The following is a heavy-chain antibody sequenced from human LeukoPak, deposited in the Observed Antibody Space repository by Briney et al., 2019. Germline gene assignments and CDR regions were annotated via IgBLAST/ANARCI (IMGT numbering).Heavy chain of an antibody. D-gene: IGHD6-19*01. Sequence: GGSLRLSCAASGFTFTTNAMSWVRQAPGKGLEWVSAISGRTGATYYADSEKGRFTISRDNSKSTLYLQMDSLRAEDTAVYYCAKEDLIAVAGSGYFDYWGQGTLVTVSS. CDR2: ISGRTGAT. CDR3: AKEDLIAVAGSGYFDY. V-gene: IGHV3-23*01. CDR1: GFTFTTNA. J-gene: IGHJ4*02.